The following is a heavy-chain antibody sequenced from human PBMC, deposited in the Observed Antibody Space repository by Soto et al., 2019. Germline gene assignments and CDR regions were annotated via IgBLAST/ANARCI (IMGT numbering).Heavy chain of an antibody. CDR1: SGPSKSHN. CDR3: VRQGIGFLHGLVDA. CDR2: VYDTWST. D-gene: IGHD3-10*01. Sequence: QVQVQQSGPGLVKPSETLSLTCTVSSGPSKSHNWGWIRQPPGRGLEWIGYVYDTWSTSYNPSLPSRVTVSADTSTNRISLTLRFVTAADTAVYYCVRQGIGFLHGLVDAWGQGTTVIVSS. V-gene: IGHV4-59*08. J-gene: IGHJ6*01.